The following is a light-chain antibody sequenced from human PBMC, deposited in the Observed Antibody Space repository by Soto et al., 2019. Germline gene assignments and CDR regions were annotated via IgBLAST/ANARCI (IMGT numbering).Light chain of an antibody. V-gene: IGKV3-15*01. CDR1: QSVSSN. J-gene: IGKJ2*01. Sequence: EIVMTQSPGTLSVSPGESATLSCRASQSVSSNLAWYQQKPGQAPRLLIYDTSTRATGVPARFSGGGSAREFTLTISSLQSEDFAVYYCQQYNNWPLTFGQGTKVEIK. CDR3: QQYNNWPLT. CDR2: DTS.